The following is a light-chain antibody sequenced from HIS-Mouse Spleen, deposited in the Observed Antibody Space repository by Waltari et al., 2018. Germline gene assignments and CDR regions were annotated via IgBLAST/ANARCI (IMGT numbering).Light chain of an antibody. CDR1: SSDVGGYNY. V-gene: IGLV2-14*03. CDR2: DVR. J-gene: IGLJ2*01. CDR3: SSYTSSSTEV. Sequence: QSALTQPASVSGSPGQSITISCTGTSSDVGGYNYVSWYQQHPGKAPKLMIYDVRNRPSCVSNRFSGSKSGNTASLTISGLQAEDEADYYCSSYTSSSTEVFGGGTKLTVL.